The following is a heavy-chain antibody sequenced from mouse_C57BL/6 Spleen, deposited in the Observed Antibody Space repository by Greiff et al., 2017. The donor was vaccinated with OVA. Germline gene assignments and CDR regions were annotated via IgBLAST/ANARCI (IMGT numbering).Heavy chain of an antibody. D-gene: IGHD1-1*01. CDR1: GFTFSDYY. CDR2: INYDGSST. Sequence: EVNLVESEGGLVQPGSSMKLSCTASGFTFSDYYMAWVRQVPEKGLEWVANINYDGSSTYYLDSLKSRFIISRDNAKNILYLQMSSLKSEDTATYYCARAPYGSSYAWYFDVWGTGTTVTVSS. V-gene: IGHV5-16*01. J-gene: IGHJ1*03. CDR3: ARAPYGSSYAWYFDV.